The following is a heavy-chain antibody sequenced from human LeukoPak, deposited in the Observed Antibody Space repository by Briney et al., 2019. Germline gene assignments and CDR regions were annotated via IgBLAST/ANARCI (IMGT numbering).Heavy chain of an antibody. V-gene: IGHV4-30-4*01. D-gene: IGHD3-22*01. Sequence: PSETLSLTCTVSGGSISSGDYYWSWIRQPPGKGLEWIGYIYYSGSTYYNPSLKSRVTISVDTSKNQFSLKLSSVTAADTAVYYCARAVEITMIVVVSHFDYWGQGTLVTASS. J-gene: IGHJ4*02. CDR1: GGSISSGDYY. CDR2: IYYSGST. CDR3: ARAVEITMIVVVSHFDY.